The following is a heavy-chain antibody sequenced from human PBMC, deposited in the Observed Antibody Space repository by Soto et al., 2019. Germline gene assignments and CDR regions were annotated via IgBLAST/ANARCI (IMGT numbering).Heavy chain of an antibody. CDR1: GDSVSSGSYY. J-gene: IGHJ4*02. D-gene: IGHD5-18*01. CDR2: IYNSGLT. V-gene: IGHV4-61*01. CDR3: ARDRRGYGYHDY. Sequence: PSETLSLTCTVSGDSVSSGSYYWSWIRQPPGKGLEWIGHIYNSGLTNYNPSLKSRVTISVDMSKKQFSLKLSSVTAADTAVYYCARDRRGYGYHDYWGPGTLVTVSS.